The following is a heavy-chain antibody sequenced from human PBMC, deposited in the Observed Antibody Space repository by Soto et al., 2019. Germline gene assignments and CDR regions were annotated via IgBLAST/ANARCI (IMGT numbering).Heavy chain of an antibody. V-gene: IGHV1-69*08. CDR1: GGTFSSYT. CDR3: AREYKEYCSGVSCLMTDY. Sequence: QVQLVQSGAEVKKPGSSVKVSCKASGGTFSSYTISWVRQAPGQGLEWMGRIIPILGIANYAQKFQGRVTITADKSTSTAYMELSSLRSEDTAVYYCAREYKEYCSGVSCLMTDYWGQGTLVTVSS. D-gene: IGHD2-15*01. J-gene: IGHJ4*02. CDR2: IIPILGIA.